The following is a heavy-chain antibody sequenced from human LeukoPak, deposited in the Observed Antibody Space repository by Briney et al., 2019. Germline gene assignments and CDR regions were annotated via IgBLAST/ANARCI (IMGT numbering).Heavy chain of an antibody. D-gene: IGHD2-15*01. J-gene: IGHJ4*02. CDR2: INPNSGGT. Sequence: VASVKVSCKASGYTFTGYYMHWVRQAPGQGLEWMGWINPNSGGTNYAQKFQGRVTMTRDTSISTAYMELSRLRSDDTAVYYCARDADIVVVRGPSDFDYWGQGTLVTVSS. CDR3: ARDADIVVVRGPSDFDY. CDR1: GYTFTGYY. V-gene: IGHV1-2*02.